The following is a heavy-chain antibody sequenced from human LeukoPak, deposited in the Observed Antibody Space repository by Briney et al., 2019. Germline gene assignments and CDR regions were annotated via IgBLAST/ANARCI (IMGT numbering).Heavy chain of an antibody. V-gene: IGHV1-24*01. CDR2: FDPEDGET. CDR3: ATGPGSQTR. D-gene: IGHD6-19*01. Sequence: GASVKVSCKVSGYTLTELSMHWVRQAPGKGLEWMGGFDPEDGETIYAQKFQGRVTMIEDTSTDTAYMELSSLRSEDTAVYYCATGPGSQTRWGQGTLVTVSS. J-gene: IGHJ4*02. CDR1: GYTLTELS.